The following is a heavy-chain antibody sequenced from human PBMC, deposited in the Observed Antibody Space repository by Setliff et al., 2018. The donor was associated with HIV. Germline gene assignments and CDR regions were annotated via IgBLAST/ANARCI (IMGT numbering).Heavy chain of an antibody. CDR2: IYYSGRT. V-gene: IGHV4-39*07. Sequence: LSLTCTVSGGSISSSSYYWGWIRQPPGKGLEWIGNIYYSGRTYSNPSLKSRLTISKDTSKNQFSLQLSSVTAADTAVYYCARAYGSERLNWFDPWGQGTLVTAPQ. D-gene: IGHD3-10*01. CDR3: ARAYGSERLNWFDP. CDR1: GGSISSSSYY. J-gene: IGHJ5*02.